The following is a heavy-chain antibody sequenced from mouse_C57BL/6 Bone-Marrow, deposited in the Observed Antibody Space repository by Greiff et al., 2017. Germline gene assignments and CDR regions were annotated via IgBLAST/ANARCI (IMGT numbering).Heavy chain of an antibody. J-gene: IGHJ3*01. CDR3: ASDYYGSSRFAY. V-gene: IGHV1-81*01. CDR1: GFTFTSYG. D-gene: IGHD1-1*01. CDR2: IYPRSGNT. Sequence: QVQLQQSGAELARPGASVKLSCTASGFTFTSYGISWVKQSTGQGLEWIGEIYPRSGNTYYNEKFKGKATLTADTSSSTAYMELRSLTSEDSAVYFCASDYYGSSRFAYWGQGTLLTVSA.